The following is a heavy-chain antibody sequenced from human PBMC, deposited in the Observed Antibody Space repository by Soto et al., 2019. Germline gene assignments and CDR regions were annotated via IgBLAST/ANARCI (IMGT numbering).Heavy chain of an antibody. V-gene: IGHV1-58*01. CDR3: AAPPNRDAYNYDY. J-gene: IGHJ4*02. D-gene: IGHD5-12*01. CDR1: GLPFSASA. Sequence: QMQLVQSGPEARKPGTSVKVSCKASGLPFSASAVQWVRQARGQRLEWIGWIVVGSGATNYAPKFQERVTITRDMSTSTADMELSSLRSEDTAVYYCAAPPNRDAYNYDYWGQGTLVTVSS. CDR2: IVVGSGAT.